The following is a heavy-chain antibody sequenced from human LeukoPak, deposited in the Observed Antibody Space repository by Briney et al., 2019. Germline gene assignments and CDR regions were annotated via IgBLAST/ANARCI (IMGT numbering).Heavy chain of an antibody. Sequence: SETLSLTCTVSGGSISSGGYYWSWIRQHPGKGLEWIGYIYYSGSTYYNPSLKSRVTISVDTSKNQFSLKLSSVTAADTAVCYCARARMTTVTTFYFDYWGQGTLVTVSS. J-gene: IGHJ4*02. V-gene: IGHV4-31*03. D-gene: IGHD4-17*01. CDR1: GGSISSGGYY. CDR2: IYYSGST. CDR3: ARARMTTVTTFYFDY.